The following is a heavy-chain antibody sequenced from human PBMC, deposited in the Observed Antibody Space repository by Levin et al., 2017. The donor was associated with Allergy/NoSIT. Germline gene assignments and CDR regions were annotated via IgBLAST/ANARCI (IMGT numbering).Heavy chain of an antibody. CDR1: GGAISSYY. V-gene: IGHV4-59*01. Sequence: SETLSLTCTVSGGAISSYYWSWIRQPPGKGLEWIGYINNNGRTNHNPSLMSRVTISVDTSKNQFSLKLSSVTAADTAVYYCARNHISVWYSSIDSWGQGTLVTVSS. CDR2: INNNGRT. J-gene: IGHJ4*02. CDR3: ARNHISVWYSSIDS. D-gene: IGHD6-19*01.